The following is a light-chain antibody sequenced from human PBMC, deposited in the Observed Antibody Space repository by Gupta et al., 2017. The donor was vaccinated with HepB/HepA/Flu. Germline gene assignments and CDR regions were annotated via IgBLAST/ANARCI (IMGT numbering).Light chain of an antibody. CDR3: CSYAGSYGVV. V-gene: IGLV2-11*01. CDR1: SSDVGGYNY. CDR2: DVS. J-gene: IGLJ2*01. Sequence: QSALTQPRSVSGSPGQSVTFPCTGTSSDVGGYNYVSWYQQHPGKAPKLMIYDVSKRLSGVPDRFSGSKSGNTASLTISGLQAEDEADYYCCSYAGSYGVVFGGGTKLTVL.